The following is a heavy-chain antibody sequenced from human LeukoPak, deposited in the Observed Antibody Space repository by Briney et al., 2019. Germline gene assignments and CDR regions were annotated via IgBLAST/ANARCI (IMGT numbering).Heavy chain of an antibody. D-gene: IGHD2-15*01. CDR3: ARLRYCSGGSCYHYFDY. CDR1: GYSFTSYW. Sequence: GESLKISCKGSGYSFTSYWISWVRQTPGKGLEWMGRIDPSDSYTNYSPSFQGHVTISADKSISTAYLQWSSLKASDTAMYYCARLRYCSGGSCYHYFDYWGQGTLVTVSS. J-gene: IGHJ4*02. CDR2: IDPSDSYT. V-gene: IGHV5-10-1*01.